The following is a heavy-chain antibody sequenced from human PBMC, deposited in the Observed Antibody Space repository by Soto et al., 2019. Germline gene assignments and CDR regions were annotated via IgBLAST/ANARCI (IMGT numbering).Heavy chain of an antibody. CDR3: ASETTVTVN. D-gene: IGHD4-17*01. CDR2: INQDGSEK. V-gene: IGHV3-7*01. J-gene: IGHJ4*02. Sequence: EVQLVESGGGLVQPGGSLRLSCAASGFTFSGYWMSWVRQAPGKGLEWVANINQDGSEKYYVDSVKGRFTISRDNAENSLYLQMKSLRAEDTAVYYCASETTVTVNWGQGTLVTVSS. CDR1: GFTFSGYW.